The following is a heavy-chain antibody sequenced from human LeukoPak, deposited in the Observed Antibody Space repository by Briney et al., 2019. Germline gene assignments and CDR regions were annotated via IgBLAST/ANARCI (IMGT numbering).Heavy chain of an antibody. Sequence: GGSLRLSCAASGFTFSSYWMSWVRQAPGKGLEWVANIKQDGSEKYYVDSVKGRFTISRDNAKNSLYLQMNSLRAEDTAVYYCANGLYDSSGSPNYYYYMDVWGKGTTLTVSS. D-gene: IGHD3-22*01. CDR3: ANGLYDSSGSPNYYYYMDV. CDR2: IKQDGSEK. CDR1: GFTFSSYW. J-gene: IGHJ6*03. V-gene: IGHV3-7*03.